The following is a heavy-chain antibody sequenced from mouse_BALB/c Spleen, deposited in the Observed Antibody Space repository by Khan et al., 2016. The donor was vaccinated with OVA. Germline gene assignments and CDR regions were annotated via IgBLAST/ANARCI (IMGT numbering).Heavy chain of an antibody. Sequence: QIQLVQSGPELKKPGETVKISCKASGYTFTNYGMNWVKQAPGKGLKWMGWINTYTGEPTYADDFKGRFAFSLETSASTAYLQINNLKNEDTATYCCTRMKPYWYFDVWGAGTTVTVA. CDR3: TRMKPYWYFDV. J-gene: IGHJ1*01. CDR2: INTYTGEP. CDR1: GYTFTNYG. V-gene: IGHV9-3-1*01.